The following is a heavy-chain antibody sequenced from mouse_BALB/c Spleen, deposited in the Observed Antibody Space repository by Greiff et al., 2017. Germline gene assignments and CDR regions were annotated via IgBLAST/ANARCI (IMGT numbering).Heavy chain of an antibody. Sequence: QVQLQQSGPGLVAPSQSLSITCTVSGFSLTSYGVHWVRQPPGKGLEWLGVIWAGGSTNYNSALMSRLSISKDNSKSQVFLKMNSLQTDDTAMYYCARDRGTYFDVWGAGTTVTVSS. CDR1: GFSLTSYG. D-gene: IGHD3-3*01. J-gene: IGHJ1*01. CDR2: IWAGGST. CDR3: ARDRGTYFDV. V-gene: IGHV2-9*02.